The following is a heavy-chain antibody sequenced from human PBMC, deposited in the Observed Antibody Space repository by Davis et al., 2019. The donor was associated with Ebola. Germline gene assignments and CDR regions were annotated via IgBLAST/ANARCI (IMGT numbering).Heavy chain of an antibody. Sequence: GESLKISCAASGITVSTNQMNWVRQSPGKGLEWVSTIYAGGRTYYADPVKGRFTISRDISKNTVYLQMSSLRAEDTAIYYCAKDIQGGSSYLDYWGQGSQVTVSS. CDR1: GITVSTNQ. V-gene: IGHV3-53*01. J-gene: IGHJ4*02. CDR2: IYAGGRT. D-gene: IGHD3-16*01. CDR3: AKDIQGGSSYLDY.